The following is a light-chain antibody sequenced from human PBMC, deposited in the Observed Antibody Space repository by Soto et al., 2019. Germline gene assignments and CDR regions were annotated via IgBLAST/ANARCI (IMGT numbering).Light chain of an antibody. V-gene: IGLV1-47*02. CDR1: SSNIGTNY. CDR2: CND. J-gene: IGLJ1*01. Sequence: QSALTQPPSASGTPGQRVTISCSGSSSNIGTNYVYWYKQLPGTAPKLLIYCNDQRPSGVPDRLSGSKSGTSASLAISGLRSEDEADYYCAAWDDSLNDYVFGTGTKLTVL. CDR3: AAWDDSLNDYV.